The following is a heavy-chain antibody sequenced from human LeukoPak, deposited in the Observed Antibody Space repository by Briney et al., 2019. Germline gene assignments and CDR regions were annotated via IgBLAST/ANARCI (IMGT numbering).Heavy chain of an antibody. Sequence: PSQTLSLTCAVSGGSISSGGYSWSWIRQPPGKGLEWIGYIYHSGSTYYNPSLKSRVTISVDRSKNQFSLKLSSVTAADTAVYYCARVGSYGPYYFDYWGQGTLVTVSS. V-gene: IGHV4-30-2*01. J-gene: IGHJ4*02. CDR2: IYHSGST. D-gene: IGHD5-18*01. CDR1: GGSISSGGYS. CDR3: ARVGSYGPYYFDY.